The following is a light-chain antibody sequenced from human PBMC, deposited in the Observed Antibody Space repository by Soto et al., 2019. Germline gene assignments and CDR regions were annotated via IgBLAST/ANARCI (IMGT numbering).Light chain of an antibody. CDR2: GAS. CDR1: QTVSSSY. Sequence: EIVLTQSPGTLSLSPGERATLSCRASQTVSSSYLAWYQQKPGQAPRLLIHGASSRATGIPDRFSGSGSETDFTLTISRLEPEDFAVYYCQHFGTSPRMYTFGQGTKLEIK. J-gene: IGKJ2*01. V-gene: IGKV3-20*01. CDR3: QHFGTSPRMYT.